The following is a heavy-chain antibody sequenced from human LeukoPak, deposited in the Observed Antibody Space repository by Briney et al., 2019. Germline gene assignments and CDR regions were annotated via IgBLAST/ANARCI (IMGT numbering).Heavy chain of an antibody. Sequence: PSETLSLTCTVSGGSISSYYWSWIRQPPGKGLEWIGYIYYSGSTNYNPSLKSRVTISVDTSKNQFSLKLSSVTAADTAVYYCAISSGWYVYYFDYWGQGTLVTVSS. V-gene: IGHV4-59*08. J-gene: IGHJ4*02. CDR1: GGSISSYY. CDR2: IYYSGST. CDR3: AISSGWYVYYFDY. D-gene: IGHD6-19*01.